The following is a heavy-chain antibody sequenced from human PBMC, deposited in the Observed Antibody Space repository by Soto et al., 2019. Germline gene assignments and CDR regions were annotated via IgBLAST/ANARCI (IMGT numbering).Heavy chain of an antibody. D-gene: IGHD6-13*01. CDR2: INPNSGGT. Sequence: ASVKVSCKASGCTFTGYYMHWVRQAPGQGLEWMGWINPNSGGTNYAQKFQGRVTMTRDTSISTAYMELSRLRSDDTAVYYCARDGYGLGSNNWFDPWGQGTLVTVSS. V-gene: IGHV1-2*02. CDR1: GCTFTGYY. J-gene: IGHJ5*02. CDR3: ARDGYGLGSNNWFDP.